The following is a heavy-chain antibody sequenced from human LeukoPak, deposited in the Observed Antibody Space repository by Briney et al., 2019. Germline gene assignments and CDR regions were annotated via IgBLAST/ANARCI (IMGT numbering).Heavy chain of an antibody. CDR2: IYPGDSDT. Sequence: GESLKISCKGSGYNFDTYWIGWVRQMPGKGLEWMGIIYPGDSDTRYSPSFQGQVTISVDKSISTAYLQWSSLKASDIAMYYCARQGIVAVPHYWGQGTLVTVSS. J-gene: IGHJ4*02. D-gene: IGHD1-26*01. V-gene: IGHV5-51*01. CDR3: ARQGIVAVPHY. CDR1: GYNFDTYW.